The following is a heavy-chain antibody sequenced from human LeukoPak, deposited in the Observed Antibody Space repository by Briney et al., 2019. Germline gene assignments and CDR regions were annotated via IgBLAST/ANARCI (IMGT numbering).Heavy chain of an antibody. D-gene: IGHD3-3*01. V-gene: IGHV3-48*04. J-gene: IGHJ4*02. CDR3: ARERQNKDFWSGGDY. Sequence: PGGSLRLSCAASGFTFSSYTMNWVRQPPGKGLEWVSNIGTSSTTIYYADSVKGRFTISRDNAKNSLYLQMNTLRPEDTAVYYCARERQNKDFWSGGDYWGQGTLVTVSS. CDR1: GFTFSSYT. CDR2: IGTSSTTI.